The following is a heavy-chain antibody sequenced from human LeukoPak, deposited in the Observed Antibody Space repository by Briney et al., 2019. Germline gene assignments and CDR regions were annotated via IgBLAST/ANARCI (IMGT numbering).Heavy chain of an antibody. CDR2: IYSGGST. CDR3: VRGGGAYCGTDCHRNFDY. CDR1: GFRFSNYA. V-gene: IGHV3-53*01. Sequence: GGSLRLSCTASGFRFSNYAMNWVRQAPGKGLEWVSVIYSGGSTYYADSVKGRFTISRDTSKNTLYLQMDSLRAEDTAMYYCVRGGGAYCGTDCHRNFDYWGQGTLVTVSS. D-gene: IGHD2-21*02. J-gene: IGHJ4*02.